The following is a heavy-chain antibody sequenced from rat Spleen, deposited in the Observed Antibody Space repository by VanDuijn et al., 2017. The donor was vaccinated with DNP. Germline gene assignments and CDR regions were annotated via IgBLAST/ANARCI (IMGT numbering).Heavy chain of an antibody. D-gene: IGHD3-8*01. J-gene: IGHJ2*01. CDR1: GFTFNNYW. CDR2: ITNTGGST. V-gene: IGHV5-31*01. CDR3: TSNPHIRTAAPFDY. Sequence: EVQLVESGGGLVQPGRSLKLSCVASGFTFNNYWMTWIRQAPGKGLEWVASITNTGGSTYYPDSVKGRFTISRDNAENTVYLQMNSLRSEDTATYYCTSNPHIRTAAPFDYWGQGVMVTVSS.